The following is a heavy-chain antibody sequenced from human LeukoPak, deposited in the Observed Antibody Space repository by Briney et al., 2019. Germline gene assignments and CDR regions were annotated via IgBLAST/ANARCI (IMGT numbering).Heavy chain of an antibody. CDR2: IRYDGSNK. D-gene: IGHD3-22*01. Sequence: PGGSLRLSCAASGFTFSSYGMHWVRQAPGKGLEWVAFIRYDGSNKYYADSVKGRFTISRDNSKNTLYLQMNSLRAEDTAVYYCARANYYDSRRRGYAFDIWGQGTMVTVSS. V-gene: IGHV3-30*02. J-gene: IGHJ3*02. CDR3: ARANYYDSRRRGYAFDI. CDR1: GFTFSSYG.